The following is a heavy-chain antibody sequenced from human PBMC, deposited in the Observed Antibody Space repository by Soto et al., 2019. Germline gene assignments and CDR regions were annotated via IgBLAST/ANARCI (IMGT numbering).Heavy chain of an antibody. Sequence: PVGSLILSCAASEFTVRSNYVSWVRQAPGKGLEWVSVIYSGGSTYYADSVKGRFTISRDNSKNTLYLQMNSLRAEDTAVYYCARSRESIYYYYGMDVWGQGTTVTVSS. CDR3: ARSRESIYYYYGMDV. CDR2: IYSGGST. D-gene: IGHD3-10*01. J-gene: IGHJ6*02. V-gene: IGHV3-53*01. CDR1: EFTVRSNY.